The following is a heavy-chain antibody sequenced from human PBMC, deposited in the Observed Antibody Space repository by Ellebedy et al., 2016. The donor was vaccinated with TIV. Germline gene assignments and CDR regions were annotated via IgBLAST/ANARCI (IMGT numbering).Heavy chain of an antibody. CDR3: AKCFLGVRGAWDF. D-gene: IGHD3-10*01. CDR2: INHSGSP. J-gene: IGHJ4*02. Sequence: SETLSLXCAVYGGSFNRYYWSWLRQPPGKGLEWIGEINHSGSPNYNPSLKSRVTISVDRSKNQFSLMLRSVTAADAAVYYCAKCFLGVRGAWDFWGQGALVTVSS. V-gene: IGHV4-34*01. CDR1: GGSFNRYY.